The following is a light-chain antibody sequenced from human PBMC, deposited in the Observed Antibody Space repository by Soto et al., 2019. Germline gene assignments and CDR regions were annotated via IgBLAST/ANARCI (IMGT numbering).Light chain of an antibody. CDR3: QQLNTYPIT. CDR2: AAS. J-gene: IGKJ5*01. Sequence: DIQLTQSPSFLSACVGDRVTITCRASQGISSDLAWYQQKPGKAPNLLIYAASALQTGVPSRFSGSGSGTGFTLTISRLQPEDFATYYCQQLNTYPITFGQGTRLEIK. V-gene: IGKV1-9*01. CDR1: QGISSD.